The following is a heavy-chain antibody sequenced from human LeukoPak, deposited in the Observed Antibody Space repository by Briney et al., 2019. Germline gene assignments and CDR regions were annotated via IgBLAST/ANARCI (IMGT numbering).Heavy chain of an antibody. CDR2: TYHSGST. CDR1: GYSISSGYY. D-gene: IGHD1-14*01. CDR3: ARINPENYFDY. V-gene: IGHV4-38-2*02. J-gene: IGHJ4*02. Sequence: KPSETLSLTCTVSGYSISSGYYWGWIRQPPGKGLEWIGSTYHSGSTYYNPSLKSRVTISVDTSKNQYSLKLSSVTAADTAVYYCARINPENYFDYWGQGTLVTVSS.